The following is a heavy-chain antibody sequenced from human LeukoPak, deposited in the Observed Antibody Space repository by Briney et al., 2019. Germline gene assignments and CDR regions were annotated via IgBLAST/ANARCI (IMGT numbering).Heavy chain of an antibody. CDR1: GFTFSSYS. D-gene: IGHD2-8*01. V-gene: IGHV3-21*01. Sequence: PGGSLRLSCAASGFTFSSYSMNRVRQAPGKGLEWASSISSSSSYIYYADSVKGRFTISRDNAKNSLYLQMNSLRAEDTAVYYCARDSSCSNGVCSIYYYYYYGMDVWGQGTTVTVSS. CDR2: ISSSSSYI. J-gene: IGHJ6*02. CDR3: ARDSSCSNGVCSIYYYYYYGMDV.